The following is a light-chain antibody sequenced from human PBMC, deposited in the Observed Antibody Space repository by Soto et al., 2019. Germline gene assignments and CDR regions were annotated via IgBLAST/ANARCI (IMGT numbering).Light chain of an antibody. CDR3: QQYGSSPWT. Sequence: EIVLTQSPGTLSLSPWERATLSCRASQSVSSGFLAWYQQKPGQAPRLLIYGASSRATGIPDRFSGSGSGTDFTVTISRQEPADLAVYYCQQYGSSPWTVGQGTKVEIK. CDR1: QSVSSGF. CDR2: GAS. V-gene: IGKV3-20*01. J-gene: IGKJ1*01.